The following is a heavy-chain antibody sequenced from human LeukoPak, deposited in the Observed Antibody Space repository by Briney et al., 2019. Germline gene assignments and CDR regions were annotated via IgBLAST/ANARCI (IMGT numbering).Heavy chain of an antibody. CDR3: ARGFPPGIAVAGSIDY. CDR2: IYSGGST. CDR1: GFTVSSNY. Sequence: LPGGSLRLSCAASGFTVSSNYMSWVRHAPGKGLEWVSVIYSGGSTYYADSVKGRFTISRDNSKNTLYLQMNSLRAEDTAVYYCARGFPPGIAVAGSIDYWGQGTLVTVSS. D-gene: IGHD6-19*01. V-gene: IGHV3-53*01. J-gene: IGHJ4*02.